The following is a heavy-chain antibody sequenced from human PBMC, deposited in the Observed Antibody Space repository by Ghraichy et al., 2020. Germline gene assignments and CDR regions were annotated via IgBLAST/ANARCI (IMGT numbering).Heavy chain of an antibody. CDR1: GFTFSSYA. CDR3: VRNVKWEADY. D-gene: IGHD1-26*01. V-gene: IGHV3-23*01. J-gene: IGHJ4*02. CDR2: ILDGGDTT. Sequence: GGSLRLSCAASGFTFSSYAMTWVRQAPGRGLEWVSGILDGGDTTYYADSVKGRFTISRDNSKNAVYLQMNSLRAEDTALYFCVRNVKWEADYWGQGTLVTGSS.